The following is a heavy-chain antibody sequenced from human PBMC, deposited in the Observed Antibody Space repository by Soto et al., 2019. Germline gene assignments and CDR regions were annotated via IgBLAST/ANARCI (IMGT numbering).Heavy chain of an antibody. J-gene: IGHJ4*02. V-gene: IGHV1-69*01. D-gene: IGHD6-6*01. CDR1: GGTFSSYA. CDR3: ARGKLGRSSSRRYYFDY. CDR2: IIPIFVTA. Sequence: QVQLVQSGAEVKKPGSSVKVSCKASGGTFSSYAISWVRQAPGQGLEWMGGIIPIFVTANYAQKFQGRVTITADESTSTAYMELSSLRSEDTAVYDCARGKLGRSSSRRYYFDYWGQGTLVTVSS.